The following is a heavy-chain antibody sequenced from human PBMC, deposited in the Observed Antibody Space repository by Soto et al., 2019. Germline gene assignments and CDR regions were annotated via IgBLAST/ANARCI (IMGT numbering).Heavy chain of an antibody. Sequence: EVQLVESGGGLVQPGGSLKLSCAASGFTFSGSAMHWVRQASGKGLEWVGRIRSKANSYATAYAASVKGRFTISRDDSKKKAYLQMNSLKTEDTAVYYCTSLVGAINYWGQGTLVTVSS. CDR1: GFTFSGSA. D-gene: IGHD1-26*01. V-gene: IGHV3-73*01. CDR3: TSLVGAINY. CDR2: IRSKANSYAT. J-gene: IGHJ4*02.